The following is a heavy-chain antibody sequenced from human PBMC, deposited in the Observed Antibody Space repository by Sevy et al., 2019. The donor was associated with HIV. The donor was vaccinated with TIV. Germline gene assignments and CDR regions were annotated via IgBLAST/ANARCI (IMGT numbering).Heavy chain of an antibody. CDR2: ISWNSGSI. J-gene: IGHJ3*02. CDR3: AKGAAANSGAFDI. D-gene: IGHD6-13*01. CDR1: GFTFDDYA. Sequence: SLKISCAASGFTFDDYAMHWVRQAPGKGLEWVSGISWNSGSIGYADSVKGRFTISRDNAKNSLYLQMNRLRAEDTALYYCAKGAAANSGAFDIWGQGTMVTVSS. V-gene: IGHV3-9*01.